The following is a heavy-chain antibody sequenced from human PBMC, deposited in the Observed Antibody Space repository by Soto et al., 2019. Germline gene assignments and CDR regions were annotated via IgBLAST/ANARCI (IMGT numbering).Heavy chain of an antibody. V-gene: IGHV5-51*01. Sequence: GESLKISCKGSGYSFTSYWIGWVRQMPGKGLEWMGIIYPGDSDTRYSPSFQGQVTISADKSISTAYLQWSSLKASDTAIYYCAKSSGYPNNYYYYGMDVWGQGTTVTVSS. CDR2: IYPGDSDT. D-gene: IGHD5-18*01. CDR3: AKSSGYPNNYYYYGMDV. CDR1: GYSFTSYW. J-gene: IGHJ6*02.